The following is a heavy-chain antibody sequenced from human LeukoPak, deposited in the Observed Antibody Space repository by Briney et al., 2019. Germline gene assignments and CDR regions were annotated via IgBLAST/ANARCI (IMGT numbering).Heavy chain of an antibody. J-gene: IGHJ4*02. V-gene: IGHV3-74*01. CDR1: GVIFCFYC. CDR3: VRDFRSADY. CDR2: ICPDGTGI. Sequence: SGGSLRLSCAASGVIFCFYCMHWVRQAPGKGPMWVSRICPDGTGISYADSVKARFTTSRDNAKNTVYLQMNSLREEDTAVYYCVRDFRSADYWGQRTLVTVSS.